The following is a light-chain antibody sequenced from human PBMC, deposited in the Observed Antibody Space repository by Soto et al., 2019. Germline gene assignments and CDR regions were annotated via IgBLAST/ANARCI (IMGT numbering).Light chain of an antibody. J-gene: IGLJ1*01. CDR2: EVS. Sequence: QSVLTQPASVSGSPGQSITISCTGTSSDVGGYNYVSWYQQHPGKAPKLMIYEVSERPPGVPDRFSGSKSGNTTSLTVSGLQADDEADYYCSSYSGTNYHYVFGTGTKVTVL. CDR1: SSDVGGYNY. V-gene: IGLV2-8*01. CDR3: SSYSGTNYHYV.